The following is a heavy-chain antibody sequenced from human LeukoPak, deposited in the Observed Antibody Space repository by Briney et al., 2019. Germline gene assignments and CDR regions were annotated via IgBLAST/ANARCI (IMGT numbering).Heavy chain of an antibody. V-gene: IGHV1-2*02. CDR1: GYTFTGYY. J-gene: IGHJ6*03. D-gene: IGHD1-26*01. CDR2: INPNSGGT. Sequence: PGASVKVSCKASGYTFTGYYMHWVRQAPGQGLEWMGWINPNSGGTNYAQKFQGRVTMTRDTSISTAYMELSRLRSDDTAVYYCARSGDYYYYYYMDVWGKGTTVTVSS. CDR3: ARSGDYYYYYYMDV.